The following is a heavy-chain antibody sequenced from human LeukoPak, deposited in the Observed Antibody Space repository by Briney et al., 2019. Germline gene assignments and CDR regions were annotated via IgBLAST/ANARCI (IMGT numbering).Heavy chain of an antibody. CDR2: ISAYNGNT. J-gene: IGHJ2*01. Sequence: ASVKVSCKASGGAFSSYAISWVRQAPGQGLEWMGWISAYNGNTNYAQKLQGRVTMTTDTSTSTAYMELRSLRSDDTAVYYCARETPGGGYFDLWGRGTLVTVSS. CDR1: GGAFSSYA. CDR3: ARETPGGGYFDL. V-gene: IGHV1-18*01. D-gene: IGHD3-10*01.